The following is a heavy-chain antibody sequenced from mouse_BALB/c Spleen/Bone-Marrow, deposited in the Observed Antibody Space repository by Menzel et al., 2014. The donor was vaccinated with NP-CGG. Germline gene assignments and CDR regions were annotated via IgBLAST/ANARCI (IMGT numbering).Heavy chain of an antibody. V-gene: IGHV1-7*01. CDR3: ARSRTGTFFDY. CDR2: ITPSTGYT. J-gene: IGHJ2*01. D-gene: IGHD4-1*01. CDR1: GSTFTSYW. Sequence: VKLLESGAELAKPGASAKMSCKASGSTFTSYWMHRVNQRPGQGLEWIGYITPSTGYTENNQKFKDKATLTADKSSSTAYMQLSSLTPEDSAVYCCARSRTGTFFDYWGQGTTRTVSS.